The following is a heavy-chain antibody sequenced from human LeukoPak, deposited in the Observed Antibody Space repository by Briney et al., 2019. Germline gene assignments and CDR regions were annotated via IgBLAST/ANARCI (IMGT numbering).Heavy chain of an antibody. J-gene: IGHJ4*02. Sequence: GGSLRLSCAASGFTFSSYSMNWVRQAPGKGLEWVSSISSSSSYIYYADSVKGRFTISRDNAKNSLYLQMNSLRAEDTAVYYRARERSTYYYGSGSSHWGQGTLVTVSS. CDR1: GFTFSSYS. V-gene: IGHV3-21*01. D-gene: IGHD3-10*01. CDR3: ARERSTYYYGSGSSH. CDR2: ISSSSSYI.